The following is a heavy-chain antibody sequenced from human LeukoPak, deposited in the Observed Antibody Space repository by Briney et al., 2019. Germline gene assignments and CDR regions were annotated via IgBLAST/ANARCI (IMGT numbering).Heavy chain of an antibody. CDR1: GFTFSSYS. CDR2: ISYDGSNK. Sequence: GGSLRLSCAASGFTFSSYSMNWVRQAPGKGLEGVAVISYDGSNKYYADSVKGRFTISRDNSKNTLYLQMNSLRAEDTAVYYCAREIVGAAFDYWGQGTLVTVSS. V-gene: IGHV3-30*03. CDR3: AREIVGAAFDY. D-gene: IGHD1-26*01. J-gene: IGHJ4*02.